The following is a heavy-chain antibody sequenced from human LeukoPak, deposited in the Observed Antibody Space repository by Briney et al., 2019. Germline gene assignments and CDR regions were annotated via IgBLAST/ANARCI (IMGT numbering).Heavy chain of an antibody. V-gene: IGHV4-30-4*01. CDR3: ARALGDV. CDR1: GGSMSSGDYY. Sequence: SETLSLTCTVSGGSMSSGDYYWSWIRQPPGKGLGWIGYIYYSGSTYYNPSLKSRVTISVDTSKNQFSLKLSSVTAADTAVYCCARALGDVWGKGSTVTVSS. CDR2: IYYSGST. J-gene: IGHJ6*04.